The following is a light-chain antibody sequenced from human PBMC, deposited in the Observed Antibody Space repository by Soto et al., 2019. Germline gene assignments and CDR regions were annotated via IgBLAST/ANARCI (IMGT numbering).Light chain of an antibody. CDR2: DVS. J-gene: IGLJ2*01. Sequence: QSVLTQPASVSGAPGQTITISCTGTSSDVGAYNYGSWYQQPPGKGPKLVIFDVSNRPSGVSNRFSGSKSGNTASLTISVLQAEDEADYYCSSYTSSSIVVFGGGTKVTVL. CDR3: SSYTSSSIVV. CDR1: SSDVGAYNY. V-gene: IGLV2-14*03.